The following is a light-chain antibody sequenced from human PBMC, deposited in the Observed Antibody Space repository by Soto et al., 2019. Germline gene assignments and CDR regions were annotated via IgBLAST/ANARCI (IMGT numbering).Light chain of an antibody. CDR1: QGVSSSY. CDR3: QQYGSSPPNT. Sequence: PGERATLSCGASQGVSSSYLAWYQQKPGLAPRLLIYDASSRATGIPDRFSGSGSGTDFTLTISRLEPEDFAVYYCQQYGSSPPNTFGQGTRLEIK. J-gene: IGKJ5*01. V-gene: IGKV3D-20*01. CDR2: DAS.